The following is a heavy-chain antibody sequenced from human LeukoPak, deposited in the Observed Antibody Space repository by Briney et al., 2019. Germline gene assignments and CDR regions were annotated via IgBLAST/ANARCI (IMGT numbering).Heavy chain of an antibody. D-gene: IGHD5-24*01. CDR2: IYYSGTT. CDR1: GGSISSSNNS. Sequence: PSETLSLTCTVSGGSISSSNNSWGWVRQTPGKGLECIGSIYYSGTTYYNPSLMSRVTISVDTSKNQFSLELSSMTAADTAVYYCARHEEEDGYNAKTFDYWGQGTLVTVSS. CDR3: ARHEEEDGYNAKTFDY. J-gene: IGHJ4*02. V-gene: IGHV4-39*01.